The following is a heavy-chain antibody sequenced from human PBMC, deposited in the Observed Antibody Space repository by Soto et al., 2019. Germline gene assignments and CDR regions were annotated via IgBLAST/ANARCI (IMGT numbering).Heavy chain of an antibody. J-gene: IGHJ6*02. V-gene: IGHV3-23*01. Sequence: GGSLRLSCAASGFTFSSYAMSWVRQAPGKGLEWVSAISGSGGSTYYADSVKGRFTISRDNSKNTLYLQMNSLRAEDTAVYYCAKGSNLGYHYYGMDVWGQGTTVTVSS. CDR3: AKGSNLGYHYYGMDV. CDR2: ISGSGGST. CDR1: GFTFSSYA. D-gene: IGHD3-16*01.